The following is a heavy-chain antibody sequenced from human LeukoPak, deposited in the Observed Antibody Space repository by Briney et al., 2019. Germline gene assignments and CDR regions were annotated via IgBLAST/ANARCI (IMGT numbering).Heavy chain of an antibody. CDR1: GFTFSSYA. CDR3: ASPGLRYGDYDYFDY. V-gene: IGHV3-30-3*01. CDR2: ISYDGSNK. D-gene: IGHD4-17*01. Sequence: GRSLRLSCAASGFTFSSYAMHWVRQAPGRGLEWVAVISYDGSNKYYADSVKGRFTISRDNSKNTLYLQMNSLRAKDTAVYYCASPGLRYGDYDYFDYWGQGTLVTVSS. J-gene: IGHJ4*02.